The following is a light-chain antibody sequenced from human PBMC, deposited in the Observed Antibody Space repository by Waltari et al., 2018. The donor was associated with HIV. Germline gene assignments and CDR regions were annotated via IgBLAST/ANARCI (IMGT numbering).Light chain of an antibody. CDR3: MQSTQLPLT. V-gene: IGKV2D-29*01. J-gene: IGKJ4*01. CDR2: EVS. CDR1: QSLLRKNGETY. Sequence: EIVMTQTPHSLSVIPGQPASISCKSSQSLLRKNGETYLSWYLQKPGQPPQLLIYEVSNRFSGVPDRFDGRGAGTDFILKISPVEAEDVGIYYCMQSTQLPLTFGGGTKVEV.